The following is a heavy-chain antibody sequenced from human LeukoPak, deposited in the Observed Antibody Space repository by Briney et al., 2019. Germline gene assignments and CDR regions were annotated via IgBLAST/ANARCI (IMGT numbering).Heavy chain of an antibody. CDR3: SNGIYRDSY. Sequence: PGGSLRLSCEASGFTFTSYWMALVRQAPGKGLEWVANIAQDGAEAVYADSVRGRFSISRDNAKSSLYLQMNNLRAEDTAVYYCSNGIYRDSYWGQGTQVTVSS. CDR1: GFTFTSYW. CDR2: IAQDGAEA. J-gene: IGHJ4*02. V-gene: IGHV3-7*01. D-gene: IGHD1-26*01.